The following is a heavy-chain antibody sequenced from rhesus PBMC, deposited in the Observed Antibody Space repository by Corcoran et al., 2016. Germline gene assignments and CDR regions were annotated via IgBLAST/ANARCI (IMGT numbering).Heavy chain of an antibody. CDR3: ARDLAYCSRGVCYARFDV. CDR1: GAPISRNY. V-gene: IGHV4S2*01. D-gene: IGHD2-39*01. J-gene: IGHJ5-1*01. CDR2: IYGSGGST. Sequence: QVQMQESGPGLVKPSETLPPTCAVPGAPISRNYVSWIRQAPGTGRAWVGRIYGSGGSTDYNPSLTSRVTISVDTSKSQFSLKLSSVSAADTALYYCARDLAYCSRGVCYARFDVWGAGVLVTVSS.